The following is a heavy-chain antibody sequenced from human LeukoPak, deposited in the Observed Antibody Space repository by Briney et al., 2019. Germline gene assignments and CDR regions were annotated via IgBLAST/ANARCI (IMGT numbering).Heavy chain of an antibody. D-gene: IGHD6-6*01. V-gene: IGHV1-2*02. CDR3: AREHSSSSGKVFDN. J-gene: IGHJ4*02. CDR2: INPNSGGT. CDR1: GYTFPGYY. Sequence: ASVTVSCKASGYTFPGYYMHWVRQAPGQGLEWMGWINPNSGGTNYAQKFQGRVTMTRDTSISTAYMELSRLRSDDTAVYYCAREHSSSSGKVFDNWGQGTLVTVSS.